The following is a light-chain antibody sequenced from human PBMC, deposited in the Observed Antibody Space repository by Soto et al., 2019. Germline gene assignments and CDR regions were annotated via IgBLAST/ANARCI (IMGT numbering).Light chain of an antibody. J-gene: IGKJ2*02. CDR3: QQRGKWPST. V-gene: IGKV3-11*01. CDR1: QSVSSRY. CDR2: DAY. Sequence: ETVLTQSPGTQSLSPGERATLSCRASQSVSSRYLAWYQQKPGQAPRLLIYDAYTRATGVGARFTGSGSATDFSLTITSLEPEDFAVYYCQQRGKWPSTFGPGTKVE.